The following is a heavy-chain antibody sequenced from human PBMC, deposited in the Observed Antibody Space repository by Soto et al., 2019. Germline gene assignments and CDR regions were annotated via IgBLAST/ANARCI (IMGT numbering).Heavy chain of an antibody. J-gene: IGHJ6*02. V-gene: IGHV3-30*18. CDR2: ISYDGSNK. D-gene: IGHD2-8*01. Sequence: PGGSLRLSCAASGFTFSSYGMHWVRQAPGKGLEWVAVISYDGSNKYYADSVKGRFTISRDNSKNTLYLQMNSLRAEDTAVYYCAKEATVGVAYYYYGMDVWGQGTTVTVS. CDR1: GFTFSSYG. CDR3: AKEATVGVAYYYYGMDV.